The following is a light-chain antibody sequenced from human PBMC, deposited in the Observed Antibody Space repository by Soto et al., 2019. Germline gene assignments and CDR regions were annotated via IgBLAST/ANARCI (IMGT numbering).Light chain of an antibody. CDR2: EVS. CDR1: SSDVGAYNY. Sequence: QSALTQPASVSGSPGQSITISCTGTSSDVGAYNYVSWYQQHPGKAPKLMIFEVSHRPSEVSNRFSGSKSGNTASLTISGLQAEDEADYYCSSYTSSTTLHVFGNGTKLTVL. J-gene: IGLJ1*01. CDR3: SSYTSSTTLHV. V-gene: IGLV2-14*01.